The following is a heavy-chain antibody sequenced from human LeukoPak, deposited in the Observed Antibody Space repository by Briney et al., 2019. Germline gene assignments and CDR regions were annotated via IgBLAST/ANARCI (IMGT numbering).Heavy chain of an antibody. V-gene: IGHV3-48*01. CDR2: ISSSSSTI. Sequence: GGSLRLSCAASGFTFSSYGMNWVRQAPGKGLEWVSYISSSSSTIYYADSVKGRFTISRDNAKNPLYLQMNSLRAEDTAVYYCATDYESTTPGYFDSWRQGTLVTVSS. CDR3: ATDYESTTPGYFDS. J-gene: IGHJ4*02. D-gene: IGHD3-22*01. CDR1: GFTFSSYG.